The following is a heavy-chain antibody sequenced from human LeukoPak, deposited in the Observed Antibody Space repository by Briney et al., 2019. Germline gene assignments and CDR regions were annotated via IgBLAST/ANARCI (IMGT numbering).Heavy chain of an antibody. CDR3: ASEGTLRAGTYVH. CDR2: VYTSVST. Sequence: PSETLSLTCTVSGGSISSYYWSWIRQPAGKGLEWIGRVYTSVSTNYHPSLKSRVTMSVDTSKNQLSLRLSSVTAADAAVYYCASEGTLRAGTYVHWGQGTLVTVSS. V-gene: IGHV4-4*07. J-gene: IGHJ4*02. CDR1: GGSISSYY. D-gene: IGHD1-7*01.